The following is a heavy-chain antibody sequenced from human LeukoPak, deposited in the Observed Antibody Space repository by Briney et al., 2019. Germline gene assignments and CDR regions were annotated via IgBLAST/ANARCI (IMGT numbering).Heavy chain of an antibody. D-gene: IGHD5-18*01. CDR2: ISSSSSYI. J-gene: IGHJ4*02. V-gene: IGHV3-21*01. CDR1: GFTFSSYS. Sequence: GSLRLSCAASGFTFSSYSMNWVRQAPGKGLEWVSSISSSSSYIYYADSVKGRFTISRDNAKNSLYLQMNSLRAGDTAVYYCARDLIQPPFDYWGQGTLVTVSS. CDR3: ARDLIQPPFDY.